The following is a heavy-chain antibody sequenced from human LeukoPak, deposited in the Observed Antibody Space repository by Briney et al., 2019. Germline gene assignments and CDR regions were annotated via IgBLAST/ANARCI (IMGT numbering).Heavy chain of an antibody. J-gene: IGHJ4*02. D-gene: IGHD1-26*01. CDR3: ARGYSGSYYLVY. CDR2: IYSGGST. V-gene: IGHV3-53*01. CDR1: GFIFNTYS. Sequence: GGSLRLSCAASGFIFNTYSMSWVRQAPGKGLEWVSVIYSGGSTYYADSVKGRFTISRDNSKNTLYLQMNCLRAEDTAVYYCARGYSGSYYLVYWGQGTLVTVSS.